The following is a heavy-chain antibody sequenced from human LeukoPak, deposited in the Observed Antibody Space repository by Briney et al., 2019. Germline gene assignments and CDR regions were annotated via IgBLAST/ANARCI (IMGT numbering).Heavy chain of an antibody. D-gene: IGHD2-8*01. CDR2: ISPYNGNT. V-gene: IGHV1-18*01. CDR3: ARAMDIVLMVYASNWFDP. Sequence: ASVKVSCKASGYTFSSYGITWVRQAPGQGLEWMGWISPYNGNTYYAQKLQGRVTMTTDTSTSTAYMELRSLRSDDTAVYYCARAMDIVLMVYASNWFDPWGQGTLVTVSS. J-gene: IGHJ5*02. CDR1: GYTFSSYG.